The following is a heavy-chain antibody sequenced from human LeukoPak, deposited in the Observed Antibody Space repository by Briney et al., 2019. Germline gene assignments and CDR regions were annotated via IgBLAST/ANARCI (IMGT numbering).Heavy chain of an antibody. D-gene: IGHD5-18*01. CDR1: GFTFSSYE. J-gene: IGHJ4*02. V-gene: IGHV3-48*03. CDR3: ARNTGVDY. CDR2: ISSSGSTL. Sequence: GGSLRLSCAASGFTFSSYEMNWVRQAPGKGLEWVSYISSSGSTLYYADSVKGRFTISRDNAKNSLYLQMNSLRAEDTAVYYCARNTGVDYWGQGTLVTVSS.